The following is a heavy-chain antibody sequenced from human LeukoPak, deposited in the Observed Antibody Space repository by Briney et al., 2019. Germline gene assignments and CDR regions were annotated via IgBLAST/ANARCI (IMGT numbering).Heavy chain of an antibody. CDR3: AKGDRVVVVVTAVY. D-gene: IGHD2-15*01. V-gene: IGHV3-23*01. CDR1: GFTFSSYE. CDR2: TSGSGDSS. J-gene: IGHJ4*02. Sequence: QPRGSLRLSCAASGFTFSSYEMNWARQAPGNGLEWFSDTSGSGDSSCYADSVKGRFTIFRDNSKNTLYLQMNSLRAEDTAVYYCAKGDRVVVVVTAVYWGQGTLVTVSS.